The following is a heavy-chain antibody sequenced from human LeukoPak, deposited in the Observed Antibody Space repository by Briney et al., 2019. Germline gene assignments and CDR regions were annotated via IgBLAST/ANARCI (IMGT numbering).Heavy chain of an antibody. V-gene: IGHV3-30*03. CDR1: GFTFTNYA. CDR2: ISYDGSNK. CDR3: AARGYYYDTLDY. Sequence: GGSLRLSCVSSGFTFTNYAMSWLRQAPGKGLEWVAVISYDGSNKYYADSVKGRFTISRDNSKNTLYLQMNSLRAEDTAVYYCAARGYYYDTLDYWGQGTLVTVSS. D-gene: IGHD3-22*01. J-gene: IGHJ4*02.